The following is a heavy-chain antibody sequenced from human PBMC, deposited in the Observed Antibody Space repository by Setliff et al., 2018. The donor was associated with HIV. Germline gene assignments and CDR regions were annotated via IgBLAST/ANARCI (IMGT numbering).Heavy chain of an antibody. CDR1: GGSFSGYY. V-gene: IGHV4-34*01. D-gene: IGHD1-7*01. Sequence: ASETLSLTCAVYGGSFSGYYWSWIRQPPGKGLEWIGEINHSGSTNYNPSLKSRVTISVDTSKNQFSLKLSSVTAADTAVYYCARGDGTKYYYYYYMDVWGKGTTVTVSS. CDR3: ARGDGTKYYYYYYMDV. CDR2: INHSGST. J-gene: IGHJ6*03.